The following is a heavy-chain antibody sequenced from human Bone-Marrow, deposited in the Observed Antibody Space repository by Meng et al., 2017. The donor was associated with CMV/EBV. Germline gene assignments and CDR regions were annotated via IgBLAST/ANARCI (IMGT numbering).Heavy chain of an antibody. Sequence: GESLKISCSACGFTFSSYAMHWVRQAPGKGLEWVAVISYDGSNKYYADSVKGRFTISRDNSKNTLYLQRNSLRAEDTAVYYCARDRSDCTNGVCYLYYIAFSGQGTLVTSSS. D-gene: IGHD2-8*01. V-gene: IGHV3-30-3*01. CDR1: GFTFSSYA. CDR2: ISYDGSNK. J-gene: IGHJ4*02. CDR3: ARDRSDCTNGVCYLYYIAF.